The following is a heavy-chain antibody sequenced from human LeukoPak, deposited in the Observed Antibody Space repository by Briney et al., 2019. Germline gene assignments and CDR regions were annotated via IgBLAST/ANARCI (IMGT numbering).Heavy chain of an antibody. J-gene: IGHJ3*02. CDR3: ARTGSGGAFGAFDI. CDR2: IKSDGSST. V-gene: IGHV3-74*01. CDR1: GXTFSNYW. Sequence: GGSLRLSCAATGXTFSNYWMHWVRQAPGKGLVWVSRIKSDGSSTNYADSVKGRFTFSRDNAKNTLSLQMNSLRAEDTAVYYCARTGSGGAFGAFDIWGQGTMVTVSS. D-gene: IGHD2-15*01.